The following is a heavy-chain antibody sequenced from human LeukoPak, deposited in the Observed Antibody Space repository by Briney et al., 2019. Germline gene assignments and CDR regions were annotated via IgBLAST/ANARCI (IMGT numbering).Heavy chain of an antibody. J-gene: IGHJ4*02. CDR2: INHSGST. Sequence: SETLSLTCAVYGGSFSGYYGSWTRQPPGKGLEWIGEINHSGSTNYNPSLKSRVTISVDTSKNQFSLKLSSVTAADTAVYYCARGKGDSLELDFDYWGQGTLVTVSS. CDR3: ARGKGDSLELDFDY. CDR1: GGSFSGYY. D-gene: IGHD1-7*01. V-gene: IGHV4-34*01.